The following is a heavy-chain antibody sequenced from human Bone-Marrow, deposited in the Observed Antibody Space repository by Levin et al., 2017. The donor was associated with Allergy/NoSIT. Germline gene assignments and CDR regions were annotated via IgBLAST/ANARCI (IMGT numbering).Heavy chain of an antibody. V-gene: IGHV4-61*02. J-gene: IGHJ5*02. CDR1: GGSIGSGGYY. D-gene: IGHD3-10*01. CDR3: AGEVRLESGTDGWFDP. CDR2: VYTSGYA. Sequence: SETLSLTCSVSGGSIGSGGYYWSWIRQPAGKGLEWIGRVYTSGYAKYNPSLSGRVTMSVDRSKNQLTLTLSSVTAADTAIYYCAGEVRLESGTDGWFDPWGQGTLVTVSS.